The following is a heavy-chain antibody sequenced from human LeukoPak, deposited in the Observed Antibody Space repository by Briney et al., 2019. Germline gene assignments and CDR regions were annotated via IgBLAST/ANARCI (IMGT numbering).Heavy chain of an antibody. D-gene: IGHD3-3*01. CDR1: GGSISSSSYY. CDR3: ARPTTILGPVDY. V-gene: IGHV4-39*01. Sequence: SETLSLTCTVSGGSISSSSYYWGWIRQPPGKGLEWIGSIYYSGSTYYNPSLKSRVTISVDTSKNQFSLKLSSVTAADTAVYYCARPTTILGPVDYWGQGTLVTVSS. J-gene: IGHJ4*02. CDR2: IYYSGST.